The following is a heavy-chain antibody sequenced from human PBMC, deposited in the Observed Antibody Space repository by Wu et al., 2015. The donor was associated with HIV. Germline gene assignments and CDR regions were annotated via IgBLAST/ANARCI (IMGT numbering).Heavy chain of an antibody. Sequence: QVQLVQSGAEVKKPGASVKVSCKASGYSFSSYGITWVRQAPGQGLEWMGWISGYNGNTDYAQKLQGRVTMTTDTSTSTAYMELRSLRSDDTAVYYCARVWIQLSAPTLRPPHMDVVGTKGPTVTVSS. CDR2: ISGYNGNT. CDR3: ARVWIQLSAPTLRPPHMDV. V-gene: IGHV1-18*01. J-gene: IGHJ6*03. D-gene: IGHD3-16*02. CDR1: GYSFSSYG.